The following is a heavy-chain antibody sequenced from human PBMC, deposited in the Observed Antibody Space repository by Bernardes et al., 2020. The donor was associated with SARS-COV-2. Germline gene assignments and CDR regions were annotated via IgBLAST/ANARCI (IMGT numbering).Heavy chain of an antibody. J-gene: IGHJ4*02. CDR2: IKQDGSEK. Sequence: GGSLRLSCAASGFTFSSYWMSWVRQAPGKGLEWVANIKQDGSEKYYVDSVKGRFTISRDNAKNSLYLQMNSLRAEDTAVYYCARDYRYYYDSSGYYNDPSFASWGQGTLVTVSS. V-gene: IGHV3-7*03. D-gene: IGHD3-22*01. CDR3: ARDYRYYYDSSGYYNDPSFAS. CDR1: GFTFSSYW.